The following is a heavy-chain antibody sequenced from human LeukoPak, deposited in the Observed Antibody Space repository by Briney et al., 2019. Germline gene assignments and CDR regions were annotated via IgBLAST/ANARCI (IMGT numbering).Heavy chain of an antibody. V-gene: IGHV1-3*01. CDR3: ARDRRQYYYGSGSYPLFDY. D-gene: IGHD3-10*01. CDR2: INAGNGNT. Sequence: ASVKGSCKASGYTFTSYAMHWVRQAPGQRLEWMGWINAGNGNTKYSQKFQGRVTITRDTSASTAYMELSSLRSEDTAVYYCARDRRQYYYGSGSYPLFDYWGQGTLVTVSS. CDR1: GYTFTSYA. J-gene: IGHJ4*02.